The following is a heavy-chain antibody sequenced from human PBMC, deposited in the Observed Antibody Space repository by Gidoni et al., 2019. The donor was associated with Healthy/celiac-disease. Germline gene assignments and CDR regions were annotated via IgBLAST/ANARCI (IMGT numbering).Heavy chain of an antibody. D-gene: IGHD6-19*01. CDR1: GFTFSSYW. CDR3: ARVSGYSSGWYLSFDY. CDR2: IKQDGSEK. V-gene: IGHV3-7*04. J-gene: IGHJ4*02. Sequence: EVQLVESGGGLVQPGGSLSLSCAASGFTFSSYWMSWVRQAPGKGLEWVANIKQDGSEKYYVDSVKGRFTISRDNAKNSLYLQMNSLRAEDTAVYDCARVSGYSSGWYLSFDYWGQGTLVTVSS.